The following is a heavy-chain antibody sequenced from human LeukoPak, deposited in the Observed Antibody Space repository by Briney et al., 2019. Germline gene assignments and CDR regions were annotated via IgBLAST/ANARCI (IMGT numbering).Heavy chain of an antibody. CDR3: ARDLAPVIAAAGVGNWFDP. D-gene: IGHD6-13*01. CDR2: ISGSGFST. J-gene: IGHJ5*02. V-gene: IGHV3-23*01. CDR1: GFTFSSYA. Sequence: PGGSLRLSCAASGFTFSSYAMSWVRQAPGKGLEWVSVISGSGFSTYYADSVKGRFTISRDNSKNTLYLQMNSLRAEDTAVYYCARDLAPVIAAAGVGNWFDPWGQGTLVTVSS.